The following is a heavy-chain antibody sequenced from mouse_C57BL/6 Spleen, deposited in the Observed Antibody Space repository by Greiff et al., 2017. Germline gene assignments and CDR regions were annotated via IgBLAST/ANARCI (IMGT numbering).Heavy chain of an antibody. D-gene: IGHD1-1*01. CDR2: IYPGSGST. V-gene: IGHV1-55*01. CDR1: GYTFTSYW. Sequence: QVQLKQPGAELVKPGASVKMSCKASGYTFTSYWITWVKQRPGQGLEWIGDIYPGSGSTNYNEKFKSKATLTVDTSSSTAYMQRSSLTSEDSAVYYCARGPFYYGSTCDYWGQGTTLTVSS. J-gene: IGHJ2*01. CDR3: ARGPFYYGSTCDY.